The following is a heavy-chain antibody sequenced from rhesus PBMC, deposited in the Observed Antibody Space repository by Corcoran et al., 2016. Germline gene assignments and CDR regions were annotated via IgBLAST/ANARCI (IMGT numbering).Heavy chain of an antibody. Sequence: QVQLQESGPGVVKPSETLSLTCAVSGGSISGYYLWSWIRQPPGKGLEWIGYIYGGSGSTSSTPSLKSRGTLSVDTSKNQFSLKLSSVTAADTAVYYCASDRGGSWVLWGQGVLVTVSS. J-gene: IGHJ4*01. D-gene: IGHD6-25*01. CDR3: ASDRGGSWVL. V-gene: IGHV4-122*01. CDR1: GGSISGYYL. CDR2: IYGGSGST.